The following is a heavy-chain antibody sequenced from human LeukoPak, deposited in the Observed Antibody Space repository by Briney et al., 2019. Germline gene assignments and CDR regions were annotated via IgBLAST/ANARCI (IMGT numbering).Heavy chain of an antibody. CDR1: GGSFSGYY. D-gene: IGHD6-13*01. CDR3: ARDAGYSSSWYHY. CDR2: INHSGST. Sequence: SETLSLTCAVCGGSFSGYYWRWIRQPPGKGLEWIGEINHSGSTNYNPSLKSRVTISVDTSKNQFSLKLSSVTAADTAVYYCARDAGYSSSWYHYWGQGTLVTVSS. J-gene: IGHJ4*02. V-gene: IGHV4-34*01.